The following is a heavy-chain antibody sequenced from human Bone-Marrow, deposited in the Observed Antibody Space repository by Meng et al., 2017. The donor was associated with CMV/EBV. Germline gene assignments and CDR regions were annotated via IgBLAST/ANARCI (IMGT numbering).Heavy chain of an antibody. CDR3: ARIRRLGVRGAADY. Sequence: SETLSLTCTVSGGSISSSSYYWGWIRQPPGKGLEWIGSIYYSGSTYYNPSLKSRVTISVDTSKNQFSLKLSSVTAADTAVYYCARIRRLGVRGAADYWGQGT. D-gene: IGHD3-10*01. CDR1: GGSISSSSYY. V-gene: IGHV4-39*07. CDR2: IYYSGST. J-gene: IGHJ4*02.